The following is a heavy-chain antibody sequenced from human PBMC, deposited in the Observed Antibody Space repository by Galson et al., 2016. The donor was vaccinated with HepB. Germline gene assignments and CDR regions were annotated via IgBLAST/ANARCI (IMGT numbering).Heavy chain of an antibody. Sequence: GLEWIGEMPHGGGTNYNPSVKSRVSITIDKSENQFSLRLRSVTAADTAVYYCARGVVGATKSNNWFGPWGQGTLVTVSS. D-gene: IGHD2-15*01. J-gene: IGHJ5*02. CDR2: MPHGGGT. V-gene: IGHV4-4*02. CDR3: ARGVVGATKSNNWFGP.